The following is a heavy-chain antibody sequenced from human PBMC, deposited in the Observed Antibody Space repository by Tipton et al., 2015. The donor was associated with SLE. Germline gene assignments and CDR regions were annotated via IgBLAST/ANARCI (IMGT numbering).Heavy chain of an antibody. Sequence: TLSLTCTVSGGSMTSYYWSWIRQPPGKGLEWIGYIYYGGSTNYNPSLESRVTMSVDTSKNQFSLKLRSVTAAAPAVYYCARRYSSGYLFDSWSQGTLVTVAS. CDR2: IYYGGST. CDR1: GGSMTSYY. D-gene: IGHD5-12*01. CDR3: ARRYSSGYLFDS. J-gene: IGHJ4*02. V-gene: IGHV4-59*01.